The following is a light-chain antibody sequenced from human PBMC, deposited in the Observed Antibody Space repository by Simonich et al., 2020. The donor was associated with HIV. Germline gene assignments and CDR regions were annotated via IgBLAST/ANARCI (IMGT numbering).Light chain of an antibody. Sequence: SYELTQPHSVSVSPDQTSRITCSGDSLQKKYTYWYQHKSGQAPVLVIYEDSQRPSVIPERFSGSSAGTMATLTISGAQVEDEADYYCYSIDSSGYHREVFGGGTKLTVL. CDR2: EDS. CDR1: SLQKKY. V-gene: IGLV3-10*01. J-gene: IGLJ2*01. CDR3: YSIDSSGYHREV.